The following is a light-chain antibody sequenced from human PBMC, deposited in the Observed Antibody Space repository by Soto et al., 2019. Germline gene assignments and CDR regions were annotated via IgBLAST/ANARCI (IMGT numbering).Light chain of an antibody. Sequence: DIQMTQSPSTLSASVGDRVTITCRASQSIDTWLAWHQQKPGQVPKLLTSKASSLESGVPSRFSGSGSGTEFTLTISSLQPDDSATYYCQQYNSYRAFGQGTKVDIK. J-gene: IGKJ1*01. CDR1: QSIDTW. CDR2: KAS. V-gene: IGKV1-5*03. CDR3: QQYNSYRA.